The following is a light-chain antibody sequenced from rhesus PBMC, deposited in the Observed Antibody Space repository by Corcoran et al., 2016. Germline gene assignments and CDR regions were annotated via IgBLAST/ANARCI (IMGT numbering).Light chain of an antibody. CDR2: GVA. V-gene: IGKV3-42*01. Sequence: EIVMTQSPATLSRYPGERATLSCRGSQSVSSSLAWYQQKPGQAPKLLIYGVASRATGIPDRFSGSGSGTVFTLTISSLEPKVVGVCCCQQAYSWPLTFGGWTKVGLK. CDR3: QQAYSWPLT. CDR1: QSVSSS. J-gene: IGKJ4*01.